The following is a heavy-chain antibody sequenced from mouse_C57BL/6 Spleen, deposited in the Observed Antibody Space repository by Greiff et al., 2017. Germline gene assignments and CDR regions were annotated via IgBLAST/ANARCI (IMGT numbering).Heavy chain of an antibody. CDR2: IYPGDGDT. CDR1: GYAFSSSW. Sequence: VQLQQSGPELVKPGASVKISCKASGYAFSSSWMNWVKQRPGKGLEWIGRIYPGDGDTNYNGKFKGKATLTADKSSSTAYMQLSSLTSEDSAVYFCARAGPTTLSCWGKGTTLTVAS. D-gene: IGHD2-10*01. J-gene: IGHJ2*01. CDR3: ARAGPTTLSC. V-gene: IGHV1-82*01.